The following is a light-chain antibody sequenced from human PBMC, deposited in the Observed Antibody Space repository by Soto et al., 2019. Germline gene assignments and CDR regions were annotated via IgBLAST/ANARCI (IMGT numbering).Light chain of an antibody. V-gene: IGKV1-39*01. CDR1: QSINNH. Sequence: DIQMTQSPSSLSASVGERVTITCRASQSINNHLNWYQQRPGKAPELLIYAASSLHSGVPSRFSGSESGTEFTLTISSLQPEDFATYYCQQSYSVPPSFGQGTKLEIK. J-gene: IGKJ2*01. CDR2: AAS. CDR3: QQSYSVPPS.